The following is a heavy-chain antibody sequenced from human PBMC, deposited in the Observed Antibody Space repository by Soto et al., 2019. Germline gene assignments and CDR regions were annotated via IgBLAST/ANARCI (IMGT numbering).Heavy chain of an antibody. J-gene: IGHJ6*03. CDR1: GGSISSRSYY. Sequence: SETLSLTCTVSGGSISSRSYYWGWIRQPPGKGLEWIGSIYYSGSTYYNPSLKSRVTISVDTSKNQFSLKLSSVTAADTAVYYCARHASMVRGVKANYYYYYYMDVWGKGTTVTVSS. CDR2: IYYSGST. D-gene: IGHD3-10*01. CDR3: ARHASMVRGVKANYYYYYYMDV. V-gene: IGHV4-39*01.